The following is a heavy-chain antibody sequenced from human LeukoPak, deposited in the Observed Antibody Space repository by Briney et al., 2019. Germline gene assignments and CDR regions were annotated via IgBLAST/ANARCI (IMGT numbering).Heavy chain of an antibody. J-gene: IGHJ4*02. D-gene: IGHD6-13*01. CDR3: AKGGYSSSWYRGKYFDY. V-gene: IGHV3-23*01. Sequence: GGSLRLSCAASGFTFSSYAMSWVRQAPGKGLEWVSAISGSGGSTYYADSVKGRFTISRDNSKNTLYLQMNSLRAEDTAVYYCAKGGYSSSWYRGKYFDYWGQGTLVTVSS. CDR2: ISGSGGST. CDR1: GFTFSSYA.